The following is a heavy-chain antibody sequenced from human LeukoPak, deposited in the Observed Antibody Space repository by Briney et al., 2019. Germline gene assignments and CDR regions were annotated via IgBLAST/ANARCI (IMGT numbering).Heavy chain of an antibody. CDR1: GGSISSYY. CDR3: ASLIGGYYYYMDV. D-gene: IGHD3-10*01. Sequence: SETLSLTCTVSGGSISSYYWSWIRQPPGKGPEWIGYIYYSGSTNYNPSLKSRVTISVDTSKNQFSLKLSSVTAADTAVYYCASLIGGYYYYMDVWGKGTTVTVSS. V-gene: IGHV4-59*01. J-gene: IGHJ6*03. CDR2: IYYSGST.